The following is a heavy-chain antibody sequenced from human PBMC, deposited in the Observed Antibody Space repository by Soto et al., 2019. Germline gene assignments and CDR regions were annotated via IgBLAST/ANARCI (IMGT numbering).Heavy chain of an antibody. CDR2: ISAYNGNT. CDR1: GYTFTSYG. J-gene: IGHJ4*02. D-gene: IGHD6-6*01. Sequence: ASVKVSCKASGYTFTSYGISWVRQAPGQGLEWMGWISAYNGNTNYAQKLQGRVTMTTDTSTSTAYMELRSLRSDDTAVYYCARDPTEYSNSGVFDYWGQGTLVTVSS. CDR3: ARDPTEYSNSGVFDY. V-gene: IGHV1-18*01.